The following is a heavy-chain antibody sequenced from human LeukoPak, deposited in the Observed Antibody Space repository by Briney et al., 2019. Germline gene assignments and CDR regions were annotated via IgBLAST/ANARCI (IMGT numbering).Heavy chain of an antibody. CDR3: ARVDYYGSGSYGP. V-gene: IGHV4-31*03. Sequence: SETLSLTCTVSGGSISSGGYYWSWIRQHPGKGLEWIGYIYYSGSTYYNPSLKSRVTISVDTSKNQFSLELSSVTAADTAVYYCARVDYYGSGSYGPWGQGTLVTVSS. CDR2: IYYSGST. J-gene: IGHJ5*02. D-gene: IGHD3-10*01. CDR1: GGSISSGGYY.